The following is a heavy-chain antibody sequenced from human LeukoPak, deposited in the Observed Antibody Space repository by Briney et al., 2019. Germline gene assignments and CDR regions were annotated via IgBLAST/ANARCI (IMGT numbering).Heavy chain of an antibody. V-gene: IGHV3-23*01. Sequence: GGFLRLSCAAPGFTFTNYAMTWVRQAPGKGLEWVSTISASGDTTYYADSVKGRFTISRDNSKTTLYLHMNSLRADDTAIYYCGKDRPYDYDYSTASFDYWGQGTLVTVSS. CDR2: ISASGDTT. CDR3: GKDRPYDYDYSTASFDY. CDR1: GFTFTNYA. D-gene: IGHD5-12*01. J-gene: IGHJ4*02.